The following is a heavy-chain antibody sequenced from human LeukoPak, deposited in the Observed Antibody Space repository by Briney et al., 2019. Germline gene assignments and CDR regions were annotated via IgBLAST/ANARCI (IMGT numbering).Heavy chain of an antibody. CDR2: IYHSGST. V-gene: IGHV4-38-2*02. CDR1: GYSISSGYY. J-gene: IGHJ4*02. Sequence: PSETLSLTCTVSGYSISSGYYWGWIRQPPGKGLEWIGSIYHSGSTYYNPSLKSRVTISVDTSKNQFSLKLSSVTAADTAVYYCARGLPWVVRGQGTLVTVSS. D-gene: IGHD2-21*02. CDR3: ARGLPWVV.